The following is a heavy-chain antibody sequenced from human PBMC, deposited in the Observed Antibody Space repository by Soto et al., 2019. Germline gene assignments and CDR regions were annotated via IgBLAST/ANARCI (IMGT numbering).Heavy chain of an antibody. D-gene: IGHD2-15*01. Sequence: ASVKVSCKASGYTFTRYTMNWVRQAPGQRLERMGWINPDNGNTKSSQKFQDRVIITRDTSASTAYMDLSSLRSEDTAVYYCARGIATGQLDPWGQGTLVTVSS. J-gene: IGHJ5*02. CDR1: GYTFTRYT. CDR2: INPDNGNT. V-gene: IGHV1-3*01. CDR3: ARGIATGQLDP.